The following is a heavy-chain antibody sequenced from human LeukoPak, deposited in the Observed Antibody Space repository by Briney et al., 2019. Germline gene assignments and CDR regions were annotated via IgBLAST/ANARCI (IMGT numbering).Heavy chain of an antibody. J-gene: IGHJ4*02. CDR1: GFTFSNYA. CDR3: AKRGDCSGTCTYDY. V-gene: IGHV3-23*01. Sequence: GGSLRLSCAASGFTFSNYAIRWVRQAPGKGLEWVSIVGGSGVKTYYADSVKGRFTISRDNSKNTVYLQMNSLRAEDTAVYYCAKRGDCSGTCTYDYWGQGTLVTVSS. D-gene: IGHD2-2*01. CDR2: VGGSGVKT.